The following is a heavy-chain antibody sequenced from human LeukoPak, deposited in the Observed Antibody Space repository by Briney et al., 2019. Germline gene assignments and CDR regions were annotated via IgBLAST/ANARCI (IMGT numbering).Heavy chain of an antibody. V-gene: IGHV3-33*01. CDR2: IWYDGSNK. CDR1: GFTFSNYG. CDR3: ARDFYVGSKSYYIGY. J-gene: IGHJ4*01. Sequence: PGRSLRLSCAASGFTFSNYGMHWVRQAPGKGLEGVAVIWYDGSNKYYADSVKGRLTISRDNSKNTVYLQMNSLRAEDTAMYYCARDFYVGSKSYYIGYWGHGTLVTVSS. D-gene: IGHD3-10*01.